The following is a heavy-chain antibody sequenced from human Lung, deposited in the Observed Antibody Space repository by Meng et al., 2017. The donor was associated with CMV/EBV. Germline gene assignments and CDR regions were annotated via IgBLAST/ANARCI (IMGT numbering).Heavy chain of an antibody. J-gene: IGHJ4*02. CDR3: ARVEVGITSGDY. CDR1: AYTFTNYG. D-gene: IGHD1-26*01. Sequence: QRVQVGCELKKPGAARRVSYKATAYTFTNYGITWVRQAPGQGLEWMGWINAYNGDTNYAQTLQGRVTMTTDTSTSTAYMELRSLRSDDTAVYYCARVEVGITSGDYWGQGTLVTVSS. CDR2: INAYNGDT. V-gene: IGHV1-18*01.